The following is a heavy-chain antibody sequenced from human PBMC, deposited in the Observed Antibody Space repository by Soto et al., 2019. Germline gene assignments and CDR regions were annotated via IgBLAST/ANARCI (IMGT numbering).Heavy chain of an antibody. V-gene: IGHV3-15*01. D-gene: IGHD3-3*01. J-gene: IGHJ3*02. CDR2: IKSKTDGGTT. CDR1: GFTFSNAW. CDR3: TTRTDTENNRARGEFWSGYFQVSGFDAFDI. Sequence: PGGSLRLSCAASGFTFSNAWMSWVRQAPGKGLEWVGRIKSKTDGGTTDYAAPVKGRFTISRDDSKNTLYLQMNSLKTEDTAVYYCTTRTDTENNRARGEFWSGYFQVSGFDAFDIWGQGTMVTVSS.